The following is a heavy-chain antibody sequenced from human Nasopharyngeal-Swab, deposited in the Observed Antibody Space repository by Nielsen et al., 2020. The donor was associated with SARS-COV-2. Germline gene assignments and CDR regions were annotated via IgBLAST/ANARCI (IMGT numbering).Heavy chain of an antibody. D-gene: IGHD3-10*01. CDR1: GYSFTSYW. Sequence: GGSLRLSCKGSGYSFTSYWIGWVRQMPGKGLEWMGIIYPGDSDTRYSPSFQGQVTISADKSISTAYLQWSSLKASDTAMYYCARRVLVPPASYFDYWGQGTLVTVSS. V-gene: IGHV5-51*01. CDR3: ARRVLVPPASYFDY. J-gene: IGHJ4*02. CDR2: IYPGDSDT.